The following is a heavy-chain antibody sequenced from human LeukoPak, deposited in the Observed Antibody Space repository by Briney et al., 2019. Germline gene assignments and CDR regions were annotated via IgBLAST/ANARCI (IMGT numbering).Heavy chain of an antibody. V-gene: IGHV3-21*01. Sequence: GGSLRLSCAASGFTFSSYSMNWVRQAPGMGLEWVSSISSSSSYIYYADSVKGRFTISRDNAKNSLYLQMNSLRAEDTAVYYCARDTWGARYSSGWYSDYWGQGTLVTVSS. J-gene: IGHJ4*02. D-gene: IGHD6-19*01. CDR2: ISSSSSYI. CDR1: GFTFSSYS. CDR3: ARDTWGARYSSGWYSDY.